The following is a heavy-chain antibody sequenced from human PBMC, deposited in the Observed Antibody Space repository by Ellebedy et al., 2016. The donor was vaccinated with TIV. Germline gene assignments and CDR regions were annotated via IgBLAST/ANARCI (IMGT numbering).Heavy chain of an antibody. CDR3: ARDEAGYSSGWYSAYGMDV. D-gene: IGHD6-19*01. CDR2: IIPIFGTA. V-gene: IGHV1-69*13. Sequence: ASVKVSCKAFGGTFSSYAISWVRQAPGQGLEWMGGIIPIFGTANYAQKFQGRVTITADESTSTAYMELGSLRSEDMAVYYCARDEAGYSSGWYSAYGMDVWGQGTTVTVSS. CDR1: GGTFSSYA. J-gene: IGHJ6*02.